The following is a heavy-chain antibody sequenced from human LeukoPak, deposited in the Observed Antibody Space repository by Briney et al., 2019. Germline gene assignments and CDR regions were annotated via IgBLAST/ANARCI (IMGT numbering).Heavy chain of an antibody. CDR1: GFTFSSYS. V-gene: IGHV3-48*02. CDR2: ISSSSSTI. CDR3: ARDRSITTRCSGWFDP. Sequence: PGGSLRLSCAASGFTFSSYSMNWVRQAPGKGLEWVSYISSSSSTIYYADSVKGRFTISRDNAKNSLYLQMNSLRDEDTAVYYCARDRSITTRCSGWFDPWGQGTLVTVSS. D-gene: IGHD3-22*01. J-gene: IGHJ5*02.